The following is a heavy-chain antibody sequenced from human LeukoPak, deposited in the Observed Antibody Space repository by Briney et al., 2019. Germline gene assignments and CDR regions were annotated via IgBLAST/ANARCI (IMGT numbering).Heavy chain of an antibody. D-gene: IGHD5-24*01. V-gene: IGHV1-8*01. Sequence: EASVKVSCKASGYTFTSYDINWVRQATGQGLEWMGWMNPNSGNTGYAQKFQGRVTMTRNTSISTAYMELSSLRSEDTAVYYCARRWLQSSYFDYWGQGTLVTVSS. CDR3: ARRWLQSSYFDY. CDR2: MNPNSGNT. CDR1: GYTFTSYD. J-gene: IGHJ4*02.